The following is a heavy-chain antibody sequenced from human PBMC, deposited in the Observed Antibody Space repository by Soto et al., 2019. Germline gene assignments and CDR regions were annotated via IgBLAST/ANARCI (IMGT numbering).Heavy chain of an antibody. V-gene: IGHV3-30*18. CDR1: GFTFSDYA. Sequence: VQLVESGGGVVQPGRSLRLSCAASGFTFSDYAMHLVRQAPGKGLEWVAVVSHDGRNTHYADSVKGRLSISRDSSKNTVSLEMTSLGAEDTAVYSCAKGGRKWLVTSDFNYWGQGALVTVSS. J-gene: IGHJ4*02. D-gene: IGHD6-19*01. CDR3: AKGGRKWLVTSDFNY. CDR2: VSHDGRNT.